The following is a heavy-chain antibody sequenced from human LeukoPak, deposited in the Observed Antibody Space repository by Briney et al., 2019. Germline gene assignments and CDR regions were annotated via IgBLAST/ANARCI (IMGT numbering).Heavy chain of an antibody. J-gene: IGHJ4*02. CDR1: GFTFSSYA. Sequence: TGGSLRLSCAASGFTFSSYAMSWVRQAPGKGLEWVSAISGSGGSTYYADSVKGRFTISRDNSKNTLYLQMNSLRAEDTAVYYXXXXSGDSSSWYVDYWGQGTLVTVSS. CDR3: XXXSGDSSSWYVDY. D-gene: IGHD6-13*01. V-gene: IGHV3-23*01. CDR2: ISGSGGST.